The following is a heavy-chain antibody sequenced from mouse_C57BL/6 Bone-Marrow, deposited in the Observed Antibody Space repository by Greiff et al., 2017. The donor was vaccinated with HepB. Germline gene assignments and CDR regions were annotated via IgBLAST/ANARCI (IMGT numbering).Heavy chain of an antibody. CDR1: GYTFTSYG. V-gene: IGHV1-81*01. CDR2: IYPRSGNT. CDR3: ARRDYDVDFDY. D-gene: IGHD2-4*01. Sequence: QVQLKESGAELARPGASVKLSCKASGYTFTSYGISWVKQRTGQGLEWIGEIYPRSGNTYYNEKLKGKATLTADKSSSTAYMELRSLTSEDSAVYFCARRDYDVDFDYWGQGTTLTVSS. J-gene: IGHJ2*01.